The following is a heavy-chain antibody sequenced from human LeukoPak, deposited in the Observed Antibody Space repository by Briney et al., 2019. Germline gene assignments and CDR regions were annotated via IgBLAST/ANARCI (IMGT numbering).Heavy chain of an antibody. CDR1: GGSFSGYY. D-gene: IGHD6-13*01. CDR2: FYASGTT. J-gene: IGHJ4*02. V-gene: IGHV4-4*07. Sequence: SETLSLTCAVYGGSFSGYYWNWIRQPAGRGLEWIGRFYASGTTNTSPSLKSRVTMSVDTSKNQFSLKLSSVTAADTAVYYCAKDSSTWGNLAGHFDSWGQGTLVTVSS. CDR3: AKDSSTWGNLAGHFDS.